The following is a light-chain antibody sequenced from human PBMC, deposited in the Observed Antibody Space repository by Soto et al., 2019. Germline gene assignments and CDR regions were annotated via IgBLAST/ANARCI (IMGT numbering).Light chain of an antibody. CDR2: EVV. Sequence: QSALTQPPSASGSPGQSVTISCTGAKNAIGVYDFVSWYQHHPGKAPRLIIYEVVQRPSGVPDRFSGSKSGNTASLTVSGLQAADEADYFCKSYAGSNTYVFGSGTKV. CDR1: KNAIGVYDF. V-gene: IGLV2-8*01. J-gene: IGLJ1*01. CDR3: KSYAGSNTYV.